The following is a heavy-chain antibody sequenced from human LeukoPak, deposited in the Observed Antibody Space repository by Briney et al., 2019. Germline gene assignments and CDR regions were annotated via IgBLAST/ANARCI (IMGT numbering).Heavy chain of an antibody. D-gene: IGHD3-16*01. CDR2: IKQDGSEK. J-gene: IGHJ4*02. V-gene: IGHV3-7*01. CDR1: GGSISSYY. CDR3: ARGGSAWSDFDY. Sequence: PSETLSLTCTVSGGSISSYYWSWVRQAPGKGLEWVANIKQDGSEKYNVDSVKGRFTISRDNAKNSLYLQMNSLRAEDTAVYYCARGGSAWSDFDYWGQGTLVTVSS.